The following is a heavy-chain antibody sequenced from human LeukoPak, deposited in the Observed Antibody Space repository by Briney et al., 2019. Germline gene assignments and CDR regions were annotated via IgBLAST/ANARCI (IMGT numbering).Heavy chain of an antibody. V-gene: IGHV3-21*01. CDR2: ISSSTTNI. D-gene: IGHD6-19*01. J-gene: IGHJ4*02. CDR3: ARDDTAVAGTELDY. CDR1: GFTFSNYN. Sequence: GGSLRLSCAASGFTFSNYNMNWVRQAPGKGLEWVSYISSSTTNIYYTDSVKGRFTISRDNAKNSLYLQMNSLRAEDTAVYYCARDDTAVAGTELDYWGQGTLVTVSS.